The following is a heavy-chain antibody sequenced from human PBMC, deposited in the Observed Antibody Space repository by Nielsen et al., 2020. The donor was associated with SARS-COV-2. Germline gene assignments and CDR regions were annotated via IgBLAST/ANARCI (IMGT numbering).Heavy chain of an antibody. CDR3: ARDNWGRMDV. Sequence: GESLKISCAASGFTISSSFMSWVRQAAGKGLDWVSVIYTDGSTSHADSVKGRFTISRDNSKHTLYLQMNSLRAEDTAVYYCARDNWGRMDVWGQGTTVTVSS. D-gene: IGHD7-27*01. CDR1: GFTISSSF. J-gene: IGHJ6*02. V-gene: IGHV3-66*01. CDR2: IYTDGST.